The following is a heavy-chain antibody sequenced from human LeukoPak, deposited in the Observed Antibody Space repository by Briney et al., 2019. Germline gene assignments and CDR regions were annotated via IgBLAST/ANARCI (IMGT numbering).Heavy chain of an antibody. CDR3: ARGDSGYDSDYFDY. CDR1: GFTFSSYA. Sequence: PGGSLRLSCAASGFTFSSYAMHWVRQAPGKGLEWVAVISYDGSNKYYADSVKGRFTISRDNSKNTLYLQMNSLRAEDTAVYYCARGDSGYDSDYFDYWGQGTLVTVSS. CDR2: ISYDGSNK. J-gene: IGHJ4*02. V-gene: IGHV3-30*04. D-gene: IGHD5-12*01.